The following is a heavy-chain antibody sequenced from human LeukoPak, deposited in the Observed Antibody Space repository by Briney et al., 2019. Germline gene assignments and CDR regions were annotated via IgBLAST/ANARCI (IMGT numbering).Heavy chain of an antibody. V-gene: IGHV1-2*06. CDR2: INPNSGGT. CDR3: ARCYYDSSGYYFIDY. D-gene: IGHD3-22*01. Sequence: GASVKVSCKASGYTFTGYYMHWVRQAPGQGLERMGRINPNSGGTNYAQKFQGRVTMTRDTSISTAYMELSRLRSDDTAVYYCARCYYDSSGYYFIDYWGQGTLVTVSS. CDR1: GYTFTGYY. J-gene: IGHJ4*02.